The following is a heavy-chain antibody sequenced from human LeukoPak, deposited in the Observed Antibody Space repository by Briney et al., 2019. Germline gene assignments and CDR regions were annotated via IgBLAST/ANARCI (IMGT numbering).Heavy chain of an antibody. J-gene: IGHJ3*02. V-gene: IGHV1-69*13. CDR1: GGTFSSYA. D-gene: IGHD1-26*01. Sequence: SVEVSCKASGGTFSSYAISWVRQAPGQGLEWMGGIIPIFGTANYAQKFQGRVTITADESTSTAYMELSSLRSEDTAVYYCARGWELLFGRDDAFDIRGQGTMVTVSS. CDR2: IIPIFGTA. CDR3: ARGWELLFGRDDAFDI.